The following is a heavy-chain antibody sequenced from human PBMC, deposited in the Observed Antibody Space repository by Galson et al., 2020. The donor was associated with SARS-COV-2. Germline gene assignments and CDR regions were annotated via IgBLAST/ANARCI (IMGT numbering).Heavy chain of an antibody. V-gene: IGHV3-21*01. Sequence: GESLKISCAASGFTFSSYSMNWVRQAPGKGLEWVSSISSSSSYIYYADSVKGRFTISRDNAKNSLYLHMNSLRAEDTAVYYCARVVGAYGDYDGAFGSWGQGTMVTVSS. CDR2: ISSSSSYI. J-gene: IGHJ3*02. CDR1: GFTFSSYS. CDR3: ARVVGAYGDYDGAFGS. D-gene: IGHD4-17*01.